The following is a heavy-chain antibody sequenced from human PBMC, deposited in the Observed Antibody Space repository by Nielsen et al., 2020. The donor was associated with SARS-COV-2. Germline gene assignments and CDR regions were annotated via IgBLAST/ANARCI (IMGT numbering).Heavy chain of an antibody. V-gene: IGHV3-48*03. Sequence: GESLKISCAASGFTFSSYEMNWVRQAPGKGLEWVSYISSSGNTIYYADSVKGRFTISRDTSKNTLYLQMNSLRAEDTAVYYCARVGGGYVLDYWGQGTLVTVSS. CDR2: ISSSGNTI. CDR3: ARVGGGYVLDY. CDR1: GFTFSSYE. J-gene: IGHJ4*02. D-gene: IGHD5-12*01.